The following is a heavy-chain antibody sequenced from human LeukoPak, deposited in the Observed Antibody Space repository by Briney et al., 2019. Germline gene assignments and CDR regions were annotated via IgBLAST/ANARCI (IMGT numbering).Heavy chain of an antibody. J-gene: IGHJ4*02. D-gene: IGHD6-13*01. CDR2: INPNSGGT. Sequence: ASVKVSCKASGYTFTGYYMHWVRQAPGQGLKWMGWINPNSGGTNYAQKFQGWVTMTRDTSISTAYMELSRLRSDDTAVYYCARGPPRAAAGTEGDYWGQGTLVTVSS. V-gene: IGHV1-2*04. CDR3: ARGPPRAAAGTEGDY. CDR1: GYTFTGYY.